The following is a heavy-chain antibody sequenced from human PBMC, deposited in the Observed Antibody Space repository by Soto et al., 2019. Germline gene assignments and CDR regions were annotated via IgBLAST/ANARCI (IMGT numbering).Heavy chain of an antibody. CDR3: ARPATEDFWSGYYNYFDY. J-gene: IGHJ4*02. D-gene: IGHD3-3*01. V-gene: IGHV1-46*01. Sequence: RASVKVSCKASGYTFTSYYMHWVRQAPGQGLEWMGIINPSGGSTSYAQKFQGRATMTRDTSTSTVYMELSSLRSEDTAVYYCARPATEDFWSGYYNYFDYWGQGTLVTVSS. CDR1: GYTFTSYY. CDR2: INPSGGST.